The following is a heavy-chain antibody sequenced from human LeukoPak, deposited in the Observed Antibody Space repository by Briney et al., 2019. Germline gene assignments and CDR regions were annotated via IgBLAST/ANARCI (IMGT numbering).Heavy chain of an antibody. CDR2: MNSDGTVT. Sequence: GGSLRLSCAASGFTLSGYWMHWVRQAPGEGVGWVSRMNSDGTVTTYADSVRGRFTISRDNARNTLYLQMSSLRAEDTAVYYCARYVVASACFDSWGQGTPVTVSS. CDR3: ARYVVASACFDS. V-gene: IGHV3-74*01. CDR1: GFTLSGYW. D-gene: IGHD2-21*01. J-gene: IGHJ4*02.